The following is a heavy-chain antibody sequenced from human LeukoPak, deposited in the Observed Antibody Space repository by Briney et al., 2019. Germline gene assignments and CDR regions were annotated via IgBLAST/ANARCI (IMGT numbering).Heavy chain of an antibody. CDR2: INPNSGGA. CDR1: GYTFTGYY. V-gene: IGHV1-2*02. J-gene: IGHJ4*02. CDR3: AKTGSYSPTSPDY. Sequence: GASVKVSCKASGYTFTGYYMHWVRQAPGQGLEWMGWINPNSGGANYAQKFQGRATMTRDTSISTAYMELSRLRSDDTAVYYCAKTGSYSPTSPDYWGQGTLVTVSS. D-gene: IGHD1-26*01.